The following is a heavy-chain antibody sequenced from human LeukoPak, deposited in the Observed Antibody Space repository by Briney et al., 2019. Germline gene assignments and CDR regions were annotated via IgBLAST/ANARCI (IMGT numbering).Heavy chain of an antibody. Sequence: ASVKVSCKASGYTVTGYYMHWVRQAPGQGLEWMGWINPNSGGTNYAQKFQGRATMTRDTSISTAYMELSRLRSDDTAVYYCARDTSITGTTGGYWGQGTLVTVSS. CDR2: INPNSGGT. CDR3: ARDTSITGTTGGY. V-gene: IGHV1-2*02. D-gene: IGHD1-20*01. CDR1: GYTVTGYY. J-gene: IGHJ4*02.